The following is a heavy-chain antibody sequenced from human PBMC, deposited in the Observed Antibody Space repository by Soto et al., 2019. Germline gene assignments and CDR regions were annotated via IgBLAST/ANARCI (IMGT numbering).Heavy chain of an antibody. CDR1: GGSVSSGSYY. CDR2: IYYSGST. V-gene: IGHV4-61*01. CDR3: ARLVYDSRLNYLYFDH. Sequence: PSETLSLTCTVSGGSVSSGSYYWSWIRQPPGKGLEWIGYIYYSGSTDYNPSLKSRVTISIDTTKNQFSLRLSSVTAADTGKYYCARLVYDSRLNYLYFDHWGQGTLVTVSS. D-gene: IGHD3-22*01. J-gene: IGHJ4*02.